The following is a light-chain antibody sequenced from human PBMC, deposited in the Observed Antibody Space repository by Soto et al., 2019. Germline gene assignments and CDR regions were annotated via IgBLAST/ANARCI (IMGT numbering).Light chain of an antibody. CDR2: GAS. V-gene: IGKV3-20*01. Sequence: EIVLTQSPGTLSSSREEIATPACSASERIYSDYLAWYQQKPGQAPRLLIYGASSRATGIPDRFSGSGSGTDFTLTISRLEPEDFGVYYCQQYGSSPPITFGQGTRLEIK. CDR1: ERIYSDY. CDR3: QQYGSSPPIT. J-gene: IGKJ5*01.